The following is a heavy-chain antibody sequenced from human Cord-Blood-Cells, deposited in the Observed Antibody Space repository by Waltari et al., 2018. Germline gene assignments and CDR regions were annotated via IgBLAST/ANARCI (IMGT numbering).Heavy chain of an antibody. V-gene: IGHV4-34*01. Sequence: QVQLQQWGAGLLKPSETLSLTCAVYGGSFSGYYWSWIRQPQGKGLEWIGEINHSGSTNYNPSLKSRVTISVDTSKNQFSLKLSSVTAADTAVYYCARGRLNSSGYYDAFDIWGQGTMVTVSS. CDR3: ARGRLNSSGYYDAFDI. D-gene: IGHD3-22*01. CDR2: INHSGST. CDR1: GGSFSGYY. J-gene: IGHJ3*02.